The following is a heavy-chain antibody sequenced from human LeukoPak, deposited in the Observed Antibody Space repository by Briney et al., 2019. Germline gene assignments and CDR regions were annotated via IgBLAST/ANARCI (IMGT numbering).Heavy chain of an antibody. CDR1: GFTFSSYW. Sequence: GGSLRLSCAASGFTFSSYWMHWVRQARGKGLVWVSRIDSGGSSTSYADSVKGRFTISRDNAKNTLYLQMNSLRAEDTAVYYCARAVQPGVFAFDIWGQGTMVTVSS. V-gene: IGHV3-74*01. CDR2: IDSGGSST. D-gene: IGHD1-1*01. CDR3: ARAVQPGVFAFDI. J-gene: IGHJ3*02.